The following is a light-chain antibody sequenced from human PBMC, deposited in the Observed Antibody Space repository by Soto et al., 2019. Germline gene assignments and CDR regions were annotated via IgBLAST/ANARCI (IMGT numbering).Light chain of an antibody. V-gene: IGLV2-14*01. CDR3: SSYTSSSSVV. CDR2: DVS. CDR1: SSDVGGYNY. Sequence: QSALTQPASVSGSPGQSITISCTGTSSDVGGYNYVSLYQQHPGKAPKLMIYDVSNRPSGVSNRFSGSKSGNTASLTISGLQAEDEADYYCSSYTSSSSVVFVGGTKLTVL. J-gene: IGLJ2*01.